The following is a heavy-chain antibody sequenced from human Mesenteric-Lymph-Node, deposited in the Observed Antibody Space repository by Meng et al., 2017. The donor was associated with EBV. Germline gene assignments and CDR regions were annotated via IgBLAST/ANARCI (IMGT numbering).Heavy chain of an antibody. CDR3: AKRATSVTTGSYYFFDY. V-gene: IGHV3-30-3*01. Sequence: QGQLVESGGGLAKPGGSLRLSCAASGFIFSNYAMHWVRQAPGKGLEWVSIISSDATNKYYADSVKGRFTISRDNSKNTLCLQMNSLRAEDTAVYYCAKRATSVTTGSYYFFDYWGQGTLVTVSS. CDR1: GFIFSNYA. CDR2: ISSDATNK. D-gene: IGHD4-17*01. J-gene: IGHJ4*02.